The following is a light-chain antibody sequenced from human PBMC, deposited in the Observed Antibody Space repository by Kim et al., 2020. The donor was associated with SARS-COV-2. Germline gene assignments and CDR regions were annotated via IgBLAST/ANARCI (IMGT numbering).Light chain of an antibody. CDR2: GKN. CDR1: SLRSYY. J-gene: IGLJ3*02. Sequence: SSELTQDPAVSVALGQTVRITCQGDSLRSYYASWYQQKPGQAPVLVIYGKNNRPSGTPDRFSGSSSGNTASLTITGAQAEDEADYYCNSRDSSGNHWVF. CDR3: NSRDSSGNHWV. V-gene: IGLV3-19*01.